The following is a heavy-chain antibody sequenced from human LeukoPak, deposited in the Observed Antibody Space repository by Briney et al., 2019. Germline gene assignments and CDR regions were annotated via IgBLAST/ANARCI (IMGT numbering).Heavy chain of an antibody. Sequence: EASVKVSCKASGYTFTNYAMHWVRQAPGQRLEWMGWIDAGNGNTQCSQKFQGRVTITRDTSASTAYMELSSLRSEDTAVCYCARGWQAQTFLFDYWGQGTVVTVSS. D-gene: IGHD2-15*01. J-gene: IGHJ4*02. V-gene: IGHV1-3*01. CDR2: IDAGNGNT. CDR3: ARGWQAQTFLFDY. CDR1: GYTFTNYA.